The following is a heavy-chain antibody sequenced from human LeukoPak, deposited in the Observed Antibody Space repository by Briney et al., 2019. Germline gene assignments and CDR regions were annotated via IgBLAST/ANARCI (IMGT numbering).Heavy chain of an antibody. Sequence: PSETLSLTCAVYGGFISSYYWSWIRQPPGKGLEWVAATSSSDAGTYHADSVRGRFTISRDNSKNTLYLQMNSLRAEDAAVYFCAKAPVTSCRGAYCYPFDSWGQGTLVTVSS. V-gene: IGHV3-23*01. D-gene: IGHD2-21*01. CDR1: GGFISSYY. J-gene: IGHJ4*02. CDR2: TSSSDAGT. CDR3: AKAPVTSCRGAYCYPFDS.